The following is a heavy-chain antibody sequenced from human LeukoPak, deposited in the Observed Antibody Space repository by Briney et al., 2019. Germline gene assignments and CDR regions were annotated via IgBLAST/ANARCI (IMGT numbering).Heavy chain of an antibody. Sequence: GGSLRLSCAASGFTFSSYAMSWVRQAPGKGLEWVSAISGSGGSTYYADSVKGRFTISRDNAKNSLYLQMNSLRAEDTAVYYCARAGYYYDNYYFDYWGQGTLVTVSS. CDR1: GFTFSSYA. D-gene: IGHD3-22*01. J-gene: IGHJ4*02. CDR3: ARAGYYYDNYYFDY. V-gene: IGHV3-23*01. CDR2: ISGSGGST.